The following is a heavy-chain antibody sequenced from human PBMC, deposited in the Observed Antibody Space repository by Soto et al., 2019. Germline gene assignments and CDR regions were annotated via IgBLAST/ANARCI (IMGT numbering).Heavy chain of an antibody. Sequence: QVQLVESGGGVVQPGRSLRLSCAASGFTFSSYAMHWVRQAPGKGLEWEAVISYDGSNKYYADSVKGRFTISRDNSKNTLYLQMNSLRAEDTAVYYCARVPKQWLPFDYWGQGTLDTVSS. J-gene: IGHJ4*02. V-gene: IGHV3-30-3*01. D-gene: IGHD6-19*01. CDR3: ARVPKQWLPFDY. CDR2: ISYDGSNK. CDR1: GFTFSSYA.